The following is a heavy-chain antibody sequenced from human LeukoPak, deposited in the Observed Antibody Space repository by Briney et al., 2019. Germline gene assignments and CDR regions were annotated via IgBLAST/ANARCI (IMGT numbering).Heavy chain of an antibody. Sequence: SETLSLTCTVSGGSISSYYWSWIRQPAGKGLEWDERIYTSGSTNYNPSLKSRVTMSVDTSKNQFSLKLSSVTAADTAVYYCARDEYSSSPRGRDWYFDLWGRGTLVTVSS. J-gene: IGHJ2*01. D-gene: IGHD6-6*01. CDR1: GGSISSYY. CDR3: ARDEYSSSPRGRDWYFDL. V-gene: IGHV4-4*07. CDR2: IYTSGST.